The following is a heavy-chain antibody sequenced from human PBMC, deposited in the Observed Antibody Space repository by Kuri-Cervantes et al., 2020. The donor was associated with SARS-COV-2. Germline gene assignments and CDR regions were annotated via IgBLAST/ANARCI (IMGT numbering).Heavy chain of an antibody. CDR1: GGSISSGSYY. Sequence: LRLSCTVSGGSISSGSYYWSWIRQPAGKGLEWIGRIYTSGSTNYNPSLKSRVTISVDTSKNQFSLKLSSVTAADTAVYYCARETYYYGSGSYYHPYYFDYWGQGTLVTVSS. D-gene: IGHD3-10*01. V-gene: IGHV4-61*02. J-gene: IGHJ4*02. CDR3: ARETYYYGSGSYYHPYYFDY. CDR2: IYTSGST.